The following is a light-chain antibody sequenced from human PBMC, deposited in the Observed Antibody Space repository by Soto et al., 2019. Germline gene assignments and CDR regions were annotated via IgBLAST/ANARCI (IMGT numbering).Light chain of an antibody. J-gene: IGKJ5*01. CDR1: QGISSY. CDR2: DAS. CDR3: QQYNSYSIT. V-gene: IGKV1-5*01. Sequence: DIQMTQSPSTLSASVGDRVTITCRASQGISSYLAWYQQKPGKAPKLLIYDASSLESGVPSRFSGSGSGTEFTLTISSLQPDDFATYYCQQYNSYSITFGQGTRLEIK.